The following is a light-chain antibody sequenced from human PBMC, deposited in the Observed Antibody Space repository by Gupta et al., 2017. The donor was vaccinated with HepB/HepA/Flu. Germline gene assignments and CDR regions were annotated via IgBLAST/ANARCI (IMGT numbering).Light chain of an antibody. V-gene: IGKV4-1*01. CDR1: QSILDSSNNLNY. J-gene: IGKJ5*01. CDR2: WAS. CDR3: QQYYTTPQNT. Sequence: DIVMTQSPDSLAVSLGASALINCKSSQSILDSSNNLNYLAWYQQKPGQPAKLLIYWASTRDSGVPARFSGSGSGTDFTLTISSLQAEDVAVYYCQQYYTTPQNTFGQGTRLEIK.